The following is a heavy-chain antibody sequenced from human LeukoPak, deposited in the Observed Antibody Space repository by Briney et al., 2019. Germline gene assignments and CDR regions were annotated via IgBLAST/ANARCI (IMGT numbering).Heavy chain of an antibody. CDR2: MNPNSGNT. D-gene: IGHD3-16*01. V-gene: IGHV1-8*03. CDR3: ARPGGSSQGFDY. CDR1: VYTFTNYD. J-gene: IGHJ4*02. Sequence: ASVKVSCKASVYTFTNYDINWVRQATGQGLEWMGWMNPNSGNTGYAQKFQGRVTITRNSSISTAYMELSSLRSEDTAVYYCARPGGSSQGFDYWGQGTLVTVSS.